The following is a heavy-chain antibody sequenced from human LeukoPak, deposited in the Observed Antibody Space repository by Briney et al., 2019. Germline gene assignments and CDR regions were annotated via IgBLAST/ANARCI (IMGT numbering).Heavy chain of an antibody. J-gene: IGHJ4*02. CDR3: ARDNDGLDY. Sequence: PGGSLRLSCAASGFTFSSYTMNWVRQAPGKGLEWVSVIYSGGSTYYADSVKGRFTISRDNSKNTLYLQMNSLRAEDTAVYYCARDNDGLDYWGQGTLVTVSS. V-gene: IGHV3-66*01. CDR2: IYSGGST. D-gene: IGHD2-8*01. CDR1: GFTFSSYT.